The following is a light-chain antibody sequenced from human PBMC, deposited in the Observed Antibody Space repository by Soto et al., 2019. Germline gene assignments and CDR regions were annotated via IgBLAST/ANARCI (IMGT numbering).Light chain of an antibody. CDR3: QQYNNWPRST. Sequence: EIVMTQSPATLSVSPGERATLSCRASQSADSNLAWYQQKRGQAPRLLIYGASTRATGIPVRFSGSGSGTEFTLTISSLQSEDFALYFCQQYNNWPRSTFGGGTKVEMK. CDR1: QSADSN. V-gene: IGKV3-15*01. J-gene: IGKJ4*01. CDR2: GAS.